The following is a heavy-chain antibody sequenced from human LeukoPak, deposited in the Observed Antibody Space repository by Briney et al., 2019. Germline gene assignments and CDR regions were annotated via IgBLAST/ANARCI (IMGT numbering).Heavy chain of an antibody. Sequence: WETLTLTCAVSGDSISSSNWWSWVRQPPGKGLGWIGEIYHSGSTNYNPSLKSRVTISVDKSKNQFSLKLSSVTAADTAVYYCARDKSPTAAFDIWGQGTMVTVSS. CDR3: ARDKSPTAAFDI. V-gene: IGHV4-4*02. CDR2: IYHSGST. J-gene: IGHJ3*02. CDR1: GDSISSSNW.